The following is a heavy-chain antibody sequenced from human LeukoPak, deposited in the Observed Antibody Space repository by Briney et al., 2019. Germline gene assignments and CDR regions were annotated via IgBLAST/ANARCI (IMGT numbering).Heavy chain of an antibody. CDR3: AKDLGIYFGESYFDY. D-gene: IGHD3-10*01. CDR1: GFTFSSYS. J-gene: IGHJ4*02. V-gene: IGHV3-33*06. CDR2: IWYDGSYK. Sequence: PGGSLRLSCAASGFTFSSYSMNWVRQAPGKGLEWVAVIWYDGSYKFYADSVKGRFTISRDNSKNTLYLQMNSLRAEDTALYYCAKDLGIYFGESYFDYWGQGTLVTVSS.